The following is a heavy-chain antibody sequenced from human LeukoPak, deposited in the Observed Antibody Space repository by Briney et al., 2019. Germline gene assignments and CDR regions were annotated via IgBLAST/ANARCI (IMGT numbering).Heavy chain of an antibody. CDR2: IYYSGST. J-gene: IGHJ4*02. V-gene: IGHV4-59*11. CDR1: GGSISSHY. Sequence: PSETLSLTCTVSGGSISSHYWSWIRQPPGKGLEWIGYIYYSGSTNYNPSLKSRVTISVDTSKNQFSLKLSSVTAADTAVYYCARGGYSGCDYWGQGTLVTVSS. CDR3: ARGGYSGCDY. D-gene: IGHD5-12*01.